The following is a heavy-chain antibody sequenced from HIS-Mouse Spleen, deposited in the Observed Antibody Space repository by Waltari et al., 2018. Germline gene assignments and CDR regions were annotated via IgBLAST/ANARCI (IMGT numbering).Heavy chain of an antibody. D-gene: IGHD6-13*01. CDR1: GGSLSSRSYY. CDR2: IYYSGST. J-gene: IGHJ2*01. CDR3: AREIPYSSSWYDWYFDL. Sequence: QLQLQASGPGLVKPSETLSLTCTVSGGSLSSRSYYRGWIRQPPGKGLEWIGSIYYSGSTYYNPSLKSRVTISVDTSKNQFSLKLSSVTAADTAVYYCAREIPYSSSWYDWYFDLWGRGTQVTVSS. V-gene: IGHV4-39*07.